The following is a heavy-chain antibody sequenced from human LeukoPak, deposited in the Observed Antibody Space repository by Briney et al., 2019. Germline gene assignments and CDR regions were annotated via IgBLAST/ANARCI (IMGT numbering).Heavy chain of an antibody. V-gene: IGHV3-30*18. CDR1: GFTFSSYG. CDR3: AKGGYTVYYFDY. J-gene: IGHJ4*02. CDR2: ISYDGSNK. Sequence: GRSLRLSCAASGFTFSSYGMHWVRQAPGKGLEWVAVISYDGSNKYYADFVKGRFTISRDNSKNTLYLQMNSLRAEDTAVYYCAKGGYTVYYFDYWGQGTLVTVSS. D-gene: IGHD6-25*01.